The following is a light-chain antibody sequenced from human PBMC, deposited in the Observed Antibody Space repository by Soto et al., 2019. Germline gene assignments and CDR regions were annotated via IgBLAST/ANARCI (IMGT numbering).Light chain of an antibody. CDR1: QSISSY. CDR3: QQSYSTPVFT. V-gene: IGKV1-39*01. J-gene: IGKJ3*01. Sequence: DIQMTQSPSSLSASVGDRVTITCRASQSISSYLKWYQQKPGNAPKLMIYAASSWPSGVQSRFSGSGSGTEFTILISSRLPADFATYYCQQSYSTPVFTFGPGTKVDIK. CDR2: AAS.